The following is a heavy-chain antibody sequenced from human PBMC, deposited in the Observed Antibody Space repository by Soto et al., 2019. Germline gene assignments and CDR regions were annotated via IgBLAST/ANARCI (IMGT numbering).Heavy chain of an antibody. J-gene: IGHJ4*02. V-gene: IGHV4-39*01. CDR3: ARLFRDVYNAVGY. D-gene: IGHD3-3*01. Sequence: PSETLSLTCPFSGFSISSSSYYWGWIRQPPGKGLEWIGSTYYSGYTYYNPSLKSRVTISVDTSKNQFSLRLSSVTAADTAVYYCARLFRDVYNAVGYWGQGALVTVSS. CDR1: GFSISSSSYY. CDR2: TYYSGYT.